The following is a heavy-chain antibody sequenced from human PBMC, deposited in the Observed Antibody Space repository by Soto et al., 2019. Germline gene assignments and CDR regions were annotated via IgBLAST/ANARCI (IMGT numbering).Heavy chain of an antibody. CDR1: GFTFSSYA. V-gene: IGHV3-30-3*01. J-gene: IGHJ6*03. CDR2: ISCDGGTA. Sequence: GGSLRLSCAASGFTFSSYAMNWVRQAPGKGLEWVSTISCDGGTAYYADSVKGRFTISRDNSKNTLYLQMNSLRAEDTAVYYCARTPLGYCSGGSCRYYYYYMDVWGKGTTVTVSS. D-gene: IGHD2-15*01. CDR3: ARTPLGYCSGGSCRYYYYYMDV.